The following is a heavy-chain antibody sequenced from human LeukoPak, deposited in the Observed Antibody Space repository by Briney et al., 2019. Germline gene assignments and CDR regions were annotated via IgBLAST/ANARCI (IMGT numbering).Heavy chain of an antibody. J-gene: IGHJ5*02. Sequence: ASVKVSCKASGYTFTSYGISWVRQAPGQGLEWMGWMNPNSGNTGYAQKFQGRVTMTRNTSISTAYMELSSLRSEDTAVHYCARGLYSYGYNWFDPWGQGTLVTVSS. CDR3: ARGLYSYGYNWFDP. V-gene: IGHV1-8*02. D-gene: IGHD5-18*01. CDR2: MNPNSGNT. CDR1: GYTFTSYG.